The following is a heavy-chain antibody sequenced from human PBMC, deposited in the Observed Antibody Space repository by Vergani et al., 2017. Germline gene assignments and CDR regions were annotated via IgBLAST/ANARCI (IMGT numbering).Heavy chain of an antibody. J-gene: IGHJ2*01. CDR2: IYYSGST. D-gene: IGHD3-22*01. CDR1: GGSISSGDYY. V-gene: IGHV4-30-4*01. CDR3: ARGFSYYYDSSGYDVHWXFDL. Sequence: QVQLQESGPGLVKPSQTLSLTCTVSGGSISSGDYYWSWIRQPPGKGLEWIGYIYYSGSTYYNPSLKSRVTISVDTSKNQFSLKLSSVTAADTAVYYCARGFSYYYDSSGYDVHWXFDLWGRGTLVTVSS.